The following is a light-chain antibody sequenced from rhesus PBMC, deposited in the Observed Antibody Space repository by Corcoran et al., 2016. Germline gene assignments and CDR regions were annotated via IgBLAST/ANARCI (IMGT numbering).Light chain of an antibody. Sequence: IQMTQSPSSLSASVGDKVTITCHASQDISSWLAWYQQKPGKAPKPLIYYASTLQSGVPSRFSGSGSGTDYTLPISSLQPEDFATYYCQHYGDLPLTFGQGTKVEIK. CDR1: QDISSW. V-gene: IGKV1-19*01. CDR2: YAS. J-gene: IGKJ1*01. CDR3: QHYGDLPLT.